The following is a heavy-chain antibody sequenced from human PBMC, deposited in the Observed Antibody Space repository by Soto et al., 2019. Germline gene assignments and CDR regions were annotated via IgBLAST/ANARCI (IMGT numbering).Heavy chain of an antibody. V-gene: IGHV1-3*01. CDR1: GYSFTSYT. J-gene: IGHJ3*02. CDR2: INPANGDT. Sequence: QVPLVQSGAEVKRPGASVTVSCKASGYSFTSYTMHWLRQAPGQSLEWMGWINPANGDTRYSPKFQGRVTFTRDTSAITLYMDLNNLGSEDTAVYYCARGPASGAFDMWGQGTMVTVSS. D-gene: IGHD6-25*01. CDR3: ARGPASGAFDM.